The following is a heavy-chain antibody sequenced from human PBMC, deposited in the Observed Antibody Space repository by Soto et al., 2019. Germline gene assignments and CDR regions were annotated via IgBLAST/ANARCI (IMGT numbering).Heavy chain of an antibody. CDR2: ISWNSGSI. V-gene: IGHV3-9*01. D-gene: IGHD3-3*01. Sequence: PGGSLRLSCAASGFTFDYYAMHWVRQAPGKGLEWVSGISWNSGSIGYADSVKGRFTISRDNAKNSLYLQMNSLRAEDTALYYCASYDFWSGYAFDIWGQGTMVTVSS. CDR1: GFTFDYYA. CDR3: ASYDFWSGYAFDI. J-gene: IGHJ3*02.